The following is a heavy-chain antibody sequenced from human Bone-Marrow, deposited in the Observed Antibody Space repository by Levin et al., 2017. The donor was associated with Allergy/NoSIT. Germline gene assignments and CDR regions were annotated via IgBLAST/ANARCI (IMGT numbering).Heavy chain of an antibody. J-gene: IGHJ4*02. CDR1: GFTFSRFG. D-gene: IGHD3-10*01. CDR2: ISYDGSNS. Sequence: SCAASGFTFSRFGMHWVRQAPGKGLEWLALISYDGSNSYYADSVKGRFTISRDNSKTTLHLQMNSLRAEDTAVYYCAKDLFQAMVRGVIDDWGQGTLVTVSS. CDR3: AKDLFQAMVRGVIDD. V-gene: IGHV3-30*18.